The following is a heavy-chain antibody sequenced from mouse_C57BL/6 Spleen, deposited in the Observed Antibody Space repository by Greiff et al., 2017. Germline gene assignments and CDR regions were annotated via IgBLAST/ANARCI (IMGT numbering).Heavy chain of an antibody. J-gene: IGHJ3*01. Sequence: QVQLQQPGAELVRPGTSVKLSCKASGYTFTSYWMHWVKQRPGQGLEWIGVIDPSDSYTNYNQKFKGKATLTVDTSSSTAYMQLSSLTSEDSAVYYGARWHYYGSSSFAYWGQGTLVTVSA. CDR2: IDPSDSYT. CDR3: ARWHYYGSSSFAY. V-gene: IGHV1-59*01. D-gene: IGHD1-1*01. CDR1: GYTFTSYW.